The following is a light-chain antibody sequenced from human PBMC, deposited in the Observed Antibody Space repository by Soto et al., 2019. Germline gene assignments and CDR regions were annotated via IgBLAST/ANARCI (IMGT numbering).Light chain of an antibody. CDR2: EVS. J-gene: IGLJ3*02. CDR3: SSYTGSNTLV. Sequence: QSVLTQPASVSGSPGQSITISCTGTNSDVGGYNFVSWYQQHPGKAPKLMIYEVSNRPSGVSNRFSGSKSGNTASLTISGLQAEDEADYYCSSYTGSNTLVFGGGTQLTVL. V-gene: IGLV2-14*01. CDR1: NSDVGGYNF.